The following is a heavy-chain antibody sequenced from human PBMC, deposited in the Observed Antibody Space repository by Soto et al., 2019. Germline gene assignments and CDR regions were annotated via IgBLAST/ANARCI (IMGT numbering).Heavy chain of an antibody. V-gene: IGHV1-46*01. D-gene: IGHD2-2*02. CDR2: INPSGGST. CDR1: GYTFTSYY. Sequence: ASVKVSCKASGYTFTSYYMHWVRQAPGQGLEWMGIINPSGGSTSYAQKFQGRVTMTRDASTSTVYMELSSLRSEDTAVYYCARDVVVPAAILMAYYYYGMDVWGQGTTVTVSS. J-gene: IGHJ6*02. CDR3: ARDVVVPAAILMAYYYYGMDV.